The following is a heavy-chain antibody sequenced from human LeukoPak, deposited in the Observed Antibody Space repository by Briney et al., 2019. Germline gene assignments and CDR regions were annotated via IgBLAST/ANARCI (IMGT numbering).Heavy chain of an antibody. Sequence: ASVKVSCKASGYTFTSYAMNWVRQAPGQGLEWMGWINTNTGNPTYAQGFTGRFVFSLDTSVSTAYLQISSLKAEDTAVYYCAREAVGIVVVVAATRAFWFDPWGQGTLVTVSS. D-gene: IGHD2-15*01. V-gene: IGHV7-4-1*02. CDR3: AREAVGIVVVVAATRAFWFDP. CDR1: GYTFTSYA. J-gene: IGHJ5*02. CDR2: INTNTGNP.